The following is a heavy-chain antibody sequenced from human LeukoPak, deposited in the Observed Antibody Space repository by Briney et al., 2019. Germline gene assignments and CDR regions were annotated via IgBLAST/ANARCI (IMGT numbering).Heavy chain of an antibody. J-gene: IGHJ6*03. D-gene: IGHD1-20*01. V-gene: IGHV1-18*01. Sequence: ASVKVSCKASGYTFTSYGISWVRQAPGQGLEWMGWISAYNGNTNYAQKLQGRVTMTTDTSTSTAYMELRSLRSDDTAVYYCARDLEIRITGTTSGGDYYYYYMDIWGKGTTVTVSS. CDR3: ARDLEIRITGTTSGGDYYYYYMDI. CDR2: ISAYNGNT. CDR1: GYTFTSYG.